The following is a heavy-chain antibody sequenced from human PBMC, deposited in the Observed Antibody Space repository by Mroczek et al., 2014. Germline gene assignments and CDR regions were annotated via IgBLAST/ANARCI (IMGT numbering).Heavy chain of an antibody. V-gene: IGHV3-49*03. D-gene: IGHD2-15*01. CDR3: TRVGRDIPNDY. CDR2: IRSKAYGGTT. CDR1: GFTFGDYA. Sequence: VQLVQSGGGLVQPGRSLRLSCTASGFTFGDYAMSWFRQAPGKGLEWVGFIRSKAYGGTTEYAASVKGRFTISRDDSKSIAYLQMNSLKTEDTAVYYCTRVGRDIPNDYWGQGTLVTVSS. J-gene: IGHJ4*02.